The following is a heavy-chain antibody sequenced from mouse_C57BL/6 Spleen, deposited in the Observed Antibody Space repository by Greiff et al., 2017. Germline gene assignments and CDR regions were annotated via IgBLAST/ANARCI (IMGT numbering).Heavy chain of an antibody. Sequence: VQLQQSGPVLVKPGASVTMSCKASGYTFTDYYMNWVKQSHGKSLEWIGVINPYNGGTSYNQKFKGKATLTVDKSSSTAYMELNSLTSEDSAVYYCARGTSEDYYYAMDYWGQGTSVTVSS. D-gene: IGHD3-3*01. CDR2: INPYNGGT. CDR1: GYTFTDYY. J-gene: IGHJ4*01. CDR3: ARGTSEDYYYAMDY. V-gene: IGHV1-19*01.